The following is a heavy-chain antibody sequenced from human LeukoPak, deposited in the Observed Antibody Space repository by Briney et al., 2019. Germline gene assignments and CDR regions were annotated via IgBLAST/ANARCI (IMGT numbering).Heavy chain of an antibody. J-gene: IGHJ4*02. CDR1: GGSIRSSSSY. CDR2: IYYSGST. D-gene: IGHD3-10*01. Sequence: SETLSLTCTVSGGSIRSSSSYWGWTRQPPGKGLEWIGSIYYSGSTYYNPSLKSRVTISVDTSKNQFSLKLSSVTAADTAVYYCARAITSPYFDYWGQGTLVTVSS. V-gene: IGHV4-39*07. CDR3: ARAITSPYFDY.